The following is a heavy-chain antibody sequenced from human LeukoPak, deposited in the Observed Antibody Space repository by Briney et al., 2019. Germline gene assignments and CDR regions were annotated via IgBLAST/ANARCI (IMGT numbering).Heavy chain of an antibody. CDR2: IIPIFGTA. J-gene: IGHJ4*02. D-gene: IGHD6-19*01. CDR1: GGTFSSYA. V-gene: IGHV1-69*13. Sequence: ASVKVSCKASGGTFSSYAISWVRQAPGQGLEWMGGIIPIFGTANYAQKFQGRVTITADESTSTAYMEPSSLRSEDTAVYYCARDGSSGWSFLYYFDYWGQGTLVTVSS. CDR3: ARDGSSGWSFLYYFDY.